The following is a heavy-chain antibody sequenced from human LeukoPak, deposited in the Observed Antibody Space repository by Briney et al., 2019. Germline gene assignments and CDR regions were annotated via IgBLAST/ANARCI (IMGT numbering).Heavy chain of an antibody. CDR3: ATDSGYGDPFDY. J-gene: IGHJ4*02. D-gene: IGHD4-17*01. CDR1: GRSISSYY. Sequence: SETLSLTCTVSGRSISSYYWSWIRQPPGKGLEWIGYVFHSGSTNYNPSLKSRVTISIDTSKNQFSLKLTSVTAADTAVYYCATDSGYGDPFDYWGQGTLVTVSS. V-gene: IGHV4-59*01. CDR2: VFHSGST.